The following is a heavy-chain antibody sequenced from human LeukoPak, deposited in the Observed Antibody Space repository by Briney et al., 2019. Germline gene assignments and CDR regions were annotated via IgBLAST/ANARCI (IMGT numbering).Heavy chain of an antibody. CDR1: GGSISSSNYY. Sequence: SETLSLTCTVSGGSISSSNYYWGWIRQPPGKGLEWIGRIYYSGSTYYNPSLKSRVTISVDTSKNQFSLKLSSVTAADTAVYYCARGTVRGVITDAFDIWGQGTMVTVSS. CDR3: ARGTVRGVITDAFDI. V-gene: IGHV4-39*07. CDR2: IYYSGST. J-gene: IGHJ3*02. D-gene: IGHD3-10*01.